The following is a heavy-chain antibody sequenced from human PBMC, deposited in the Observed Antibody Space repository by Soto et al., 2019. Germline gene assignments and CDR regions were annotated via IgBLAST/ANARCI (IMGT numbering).Heavy chain of an antibody. V-gene: IGHV3-30*18. J-gene: IGHJ4*02. D-gene: IGHD3-3*01. Sequence: QVQLVESGGGVVQPGRSLRLSCAASGFSFSSYAMHWVRQAPGKGLEWVAVISHDGSIKKFADSVEGRFLVFRDNSNNKLFLQMESLKPDDSAVYYCAKELAFGDFWRGLEYWGQGALVTVAS. CDR2: ISHDGSIK. CDR1: GFSFSSYA. CDR3: AKELAFGDFWRGLEY.